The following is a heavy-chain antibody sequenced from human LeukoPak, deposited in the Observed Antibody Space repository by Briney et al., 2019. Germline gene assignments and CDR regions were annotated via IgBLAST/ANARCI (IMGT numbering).Heavy chain of an antibody. V-gene: IGHV4-30-2*02. CDR2: IYDSGSI. CDR1: GGSISSGGYY. D-gene: IGHD2-21*02. Sequence: SETLSLTCTVSGGSISSGGYYWSWIRQPPGRGLEWIGCIYDSGSIYYNPSLKSRVTISVDTSKNQFSLKLSSVTAADTAVYYCAGHCGGDCSPGQEYWGQGTLVTVSS. CDR3: AGHCGGDCSPGQEY. J-gene: IGHJ4*02.